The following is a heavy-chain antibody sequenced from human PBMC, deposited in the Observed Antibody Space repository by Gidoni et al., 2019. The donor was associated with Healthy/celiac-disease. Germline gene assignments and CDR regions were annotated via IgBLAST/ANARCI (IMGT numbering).Heavy chain of an antibody. CDR2: IWYDGSNK. CDR3: ARDVRMSGPASQEGYYYYGMDV. D-gene: IGHD3-3*01. Sequence: QVQLVESGGGVVQPGRSLRLSCAASGFTFSSYGMHWVRQAPGKGLEWVAVIWYDGSNKYYADSVKGRFTISRDNSKNTLYLQMNSLRAEDTAVYYCARDVRMSGPASQEGYYYYGMDVWGQGTTVTVSS. J-gene: IGHJ6*02. V-gene: IGHV3-33*01. CDR1: GFTFSSYG.